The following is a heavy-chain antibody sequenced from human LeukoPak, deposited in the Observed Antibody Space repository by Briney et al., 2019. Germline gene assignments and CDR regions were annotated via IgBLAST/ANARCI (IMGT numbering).Heavy chain of an antibody. Sequence: GGSLRLSCAASGFTFSSYEMNWVRQAPGKGLEWVSYISSSGSTIYYADSVKGRFTISRDNAKNSLYLQMNSLRAEDTALYYCAKAHVPTMIRGVVSSDWGQGTLVTVSS. CDR2: ISSSGSTI. CDR1: GFTFSSYE. V-gene: IGHV3-48*03. D-gene: IGHD3-10*01. J-gene: IGHJ4*02. CDR3: AKAHVPTMIRGVVSSD.